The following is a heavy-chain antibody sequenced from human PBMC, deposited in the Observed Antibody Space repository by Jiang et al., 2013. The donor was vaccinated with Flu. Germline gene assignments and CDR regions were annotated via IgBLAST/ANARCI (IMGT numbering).Heavy chain of an antibody. CDR3: AKFTSSAVGSNWLDP. D-gene: IGHD2-2*01. CDR1: GFTFSSHA. J-gene: IGHJ5*02. Sequence: VQPGRSLRLSCAASGFTFSSHAMTWVRQAPGKGLEWVSGISAGGSIYYADSVKGRFTISRDNSKNTLFLQMNSLRAEDTAVYFCAKFTSSAVGSNWLDPWGQGTLVTVSS. CDR2: ISAGGSI. V-gene: IGHV3-23*01.